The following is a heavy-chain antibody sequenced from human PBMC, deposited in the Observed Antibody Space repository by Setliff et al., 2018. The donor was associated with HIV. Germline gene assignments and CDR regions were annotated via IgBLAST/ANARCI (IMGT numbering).Heavy chain of an antibody. CDR3: ARDGGPGSGWGDYSYYYSMDV. CDR2: ISPSGDRT. Sequence: GASVKVSCKASGYTFSNYVMQWVRQAPGQRLEWMGIISPSGDRTTYAQRFRGRVTMTSDTSTGTVYMELSSLRSEDTAVYYCARDGGPGSGWGDYSYYYSMDVRGKGTTVTVSS. CDR1: GYTFSNYV. J-gene: IGHJ6*04. D-gene: IGHD6-19*01. V-gene: IGHV1-46*01.